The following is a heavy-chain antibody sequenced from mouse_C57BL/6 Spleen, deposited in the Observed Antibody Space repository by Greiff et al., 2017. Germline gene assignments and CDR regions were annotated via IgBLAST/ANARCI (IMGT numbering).Heavy chain of an antibody. D-gene: IGHD1-1*01. V-gene: IGHV1-80*01. CDR2: IYPGDGDT. Sequence: QVQLKESGAELVKPGASVKISCKASGYAFSSYWMNWVKQRPGKGLEWIGQIYPGDGDTNYNGKFKGKATLTADKSSSTAYMQLSSLTSEDSAVYICAREDYYGSGPLAYWGQGTLVTVSA. CDR1: GYAFSSYW. CDR3: AREDYYGSGPLAY. J-gene: IGHJ3*01.